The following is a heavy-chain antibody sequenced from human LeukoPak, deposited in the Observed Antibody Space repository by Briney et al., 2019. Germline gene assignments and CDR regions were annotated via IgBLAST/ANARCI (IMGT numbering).Heavy chain of an antibody. CDR1: GFTFSSYW. V-gene: IGHV3-74*01. J-gene: IGHJ4*02. CDR3: ASPMWDTAIHDY. CDR2: INSDGSIT. D-gene: IGHD5-18*01. Sequence: PGGSLRLSCAASGFTFSSYWMHWVRQAPGKGLVWVSRINSDGSITSYADSVKGRFTISRDNAKDTLYLQMNSLRAEDAAVYYCASPMWDTAIHDYWGQGTLVTVSS.